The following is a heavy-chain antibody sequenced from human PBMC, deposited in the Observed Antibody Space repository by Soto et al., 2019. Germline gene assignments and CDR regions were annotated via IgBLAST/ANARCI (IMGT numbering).Heavy chain of an antibody. J-gene: IGHJ6*03. V-gene: IGHV3-64*01. D-gene: IGHD3-10*01. CDR3: ARAHGGVRGVTPYYYMDV. CDR1: GFTFSSYA. CDR2: ISSNGGST. Sequence: GGSLRLSCAASGFTFSSYAMHWVRQAPGKGLEYVSAISSNGGSTYYANSVKGRFTISRDNSKNTLYLQMGSLRAEDMAVDYCARAHGGVRGVTPYYYMDVWGKGTTVTVSS.